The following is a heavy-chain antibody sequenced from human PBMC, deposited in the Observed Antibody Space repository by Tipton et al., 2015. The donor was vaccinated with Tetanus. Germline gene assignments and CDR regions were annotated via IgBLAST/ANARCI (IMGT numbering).Heavy chain of an antibody. CDR3: ARGMSFDP. V-gene: IGHV3-7*01. Sequence: SLRLSCVASGVTVSIDYMSWVRQAPGKGLEWVANIKYDESEKYYVDSVKGRFTISRDNAKNSLYLQMNSLRVDDTAVYYCARGMSFDPWGQGTLVTVSS. J-gene: IGHJ5*02. CDR1: GVTVSIDY. CDR2: IKYDESEK.